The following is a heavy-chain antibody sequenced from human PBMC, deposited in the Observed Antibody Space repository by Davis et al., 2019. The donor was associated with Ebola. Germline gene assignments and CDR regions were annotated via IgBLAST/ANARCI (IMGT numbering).Heavy chain of an antibody. CDR1: GFTFSSYA. CDR2: ISYDGSNK. CDR3: ARDRGHTDYGDYGYYYYGMDV. D-gene: IGHD4-17*01. V-gene: IGHV3-30-3*01. J-gene: IGHJ6*02. Sequence: PGGSLRLSCAASGFTFSSYAMHWVRQAPGKGLEWVAVISYDGSNKYYADSVKGRFTISRDNSKNTLYLQMNSLIAEDTAVYYCARDRGHTDYGDYGYYYYGMDVWGQGTTVTVSS.